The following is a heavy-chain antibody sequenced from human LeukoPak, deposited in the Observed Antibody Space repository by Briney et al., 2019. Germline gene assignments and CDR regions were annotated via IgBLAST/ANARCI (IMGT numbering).Heavy chain of an antibody. D-gene: IGHD3-10*01. CDR1: GITFSSYD. J-gene: IGHJ6*03. CDR3: ARLYYGSGCYLNYYMDV. CDR2: INSNSGNI. Sequence: GGSLRLSCESSGITFSSYDMNWVRQAPGKGLEWVSSINSNSGNIQYADSVTGRFTVSRDNAKNSLSLQMNSLRAEDTAVYSCARLYYGSGCYLNYYMDVWGKGTTVIVSS. V-gene: IGHV3-21*01.